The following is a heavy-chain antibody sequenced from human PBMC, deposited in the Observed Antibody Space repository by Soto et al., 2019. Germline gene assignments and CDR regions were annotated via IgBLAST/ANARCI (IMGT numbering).Heavy chain of an antibody. Sequence: QVQLQESGPGLVKPSETLSLTCTVSGGSISSYYWSWIRQPPGKGLEWIGYIYYSGSTDYNPSLKSRVTISVDTSKNQFSLTLSSVTAADTAVYSCASLRDTSSWYYAYWGQGTLVTVSS. CDR2: IYYSGST. D-gene: IGHD6-13*01. CDR3: ASLRDTSSWYYAY. J-gene: IGHJ4*02. V-gene: IGHV4-59*08. CDR1: GGSISSYY.